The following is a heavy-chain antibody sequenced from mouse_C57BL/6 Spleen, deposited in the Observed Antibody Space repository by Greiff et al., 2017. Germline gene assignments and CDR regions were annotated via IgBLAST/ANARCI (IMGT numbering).Heavy chain of an antibody. V-gene: IGHV5-4*01. CDR2: ISDGGSYT. J-gene: IGHJ2*01. CDR3: ARVRDGYHFALDY. CDR1: GFTFSSYA. D-gene: IGHD2-3*01. Sequence: EVQVVESGGGLVKPGGSLKLSCAASGFTFSSYAMSWVRQTPEKRLAWVATISDGGSYTYYPDNVKGRFTISRDNAKNNLYLQMSHLKSEDTAMYYCARVRDGYHFALDYWYQGTTLTITS.